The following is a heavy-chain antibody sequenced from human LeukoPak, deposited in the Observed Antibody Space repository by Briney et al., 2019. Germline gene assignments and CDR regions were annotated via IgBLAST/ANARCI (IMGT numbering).Heavy chain of an antibody. CDR1: GFTFNTYA. D-gene: IGHD2-15*01. J-gene: IGHJ4*02. CDR2: ISGSGGST. V-gene: IGHV3-23*01. CDR3: AKDMGILVVVAAFDY. Sequence: PGGALRLSCAASGFTFNTYAMSWVRQAPGKGLEWVSAISGSGGSTYYADSVKGRFTISRDNSKNSLYLQMNSLRTEDTALYYCAKDMGILVVVAAFDYWGQGTLVTVSS.